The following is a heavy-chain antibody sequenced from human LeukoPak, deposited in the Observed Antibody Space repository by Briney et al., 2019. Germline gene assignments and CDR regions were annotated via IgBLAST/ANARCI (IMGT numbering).Heavy chain of an antibody. J-gene: IGHJ5*02. CDR2: IDGSDGGI. Sequence: GGSLRLSCAASGFTFSDYYMSWFRQAPGKGLEWLSYIDGSDGGIYYADPVRGRFTISRDNAKNSLYLQMNSLRAEDTAVYYCARDRRYCSSTSCSQNNWFDPWGQGTLVTVSS. V-gene: IGHV3-11*04. CDR3: ARDRRYCSSTSCSQNNWFDP. CDR1: GFTFSDYY. D-gene: IGHD2-2*01.